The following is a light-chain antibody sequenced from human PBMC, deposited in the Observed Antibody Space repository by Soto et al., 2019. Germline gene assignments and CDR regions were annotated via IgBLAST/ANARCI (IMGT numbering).Light chain of an antibody. CDR3: SSYTTSNTLV. CDR1: SSDVGAYNF. J-gene: IGLJ2*01. Sequence: QPASVSGSPGQSITISCTGTSSDVGAYNFVSWYQQHPGKAPKLMIYDVTNRPSGVSSRFSGSKSGNTASLAISGLQAEDEADYYCSSYTTSNTLVVGGGTKVTVL. V-gene: IGLV2-14*03. CDR2: DVT.